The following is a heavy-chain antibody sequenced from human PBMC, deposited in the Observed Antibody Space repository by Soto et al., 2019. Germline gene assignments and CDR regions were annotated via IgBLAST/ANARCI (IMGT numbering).Heavy chain of an antibody. Sequence: SETLSLTCAVYGGSFSGYYWSWIRQPPGKGLEWIGEINHSGSTNYNPSLKSRVTISVDTSKNQFSLKLSSVTAAYTAVYYCGSEEGYYSYMDVWGKGTTVPVSS. CDR3: GSEEGYYSYMDV. CDR1: GGSFSGYY. J-gene: IGHJ6*03. CDR2: INHSGST. V-gene: IGHV4-34*01.